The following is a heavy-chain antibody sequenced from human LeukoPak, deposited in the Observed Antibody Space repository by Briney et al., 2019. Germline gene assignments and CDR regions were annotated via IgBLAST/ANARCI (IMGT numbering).Heavy chain of an antibody. V-gene: IGHV3-21*01. J-gene: IGHJ3*02. D-gene: IGHD5-18*01. CDR1: GFTFSSYS. CDR2: ISSSSSYI. Sequence: GGSLRLSCAASGFTFSSYSMNWVRQAPGKGLEWVSSISSSSSYIYYADSVKGRFTISRDNAKNSLYLQMNSLRAEDTAVYCCARDRGYSYGNDAFDIWGQGTMVTVSS. CDR3: ARDRGYSYGNDAFDI.